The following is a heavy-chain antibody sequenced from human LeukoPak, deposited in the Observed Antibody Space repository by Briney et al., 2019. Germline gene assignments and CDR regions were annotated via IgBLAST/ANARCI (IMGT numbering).Heavy chain of an antibody. CDR2: IRYDGSNK. J-gene: IGHJ5*02. CDR1: GFTFSSYG. Sequence: GGSLRLSCAASGFTFSSYGMHWVRQAPGKGLEWVAFIRYDGSNKYYADSVKGRFTISRDNSKNTLYLQMNSLRAEDTAVYYCAKASSGYDEYNWFDHWGQGTLVTVSS. CDR3: AKASSGYDEYNWFDH. V-gene: IGHV3-30*02. D-gene: IGHD5-12*01.